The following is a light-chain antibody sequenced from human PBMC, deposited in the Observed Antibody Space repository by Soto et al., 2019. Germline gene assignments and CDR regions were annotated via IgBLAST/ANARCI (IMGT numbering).Light chain of an antibody. Sequence: QSVLTQPRSVSGSPGQLVTISCTGTSSDVGKYDYVSWYQQHPDKAPKLMIYDVSNRPSGVPDRFSGSKSGNTASLTISGLQAEDEADYYCCSYAGTYTLVFGAGTKVTVL. CDR3: CSYAGTYTLV. CDR2: DVS. J-gene: IGLJ2*01. CDR1: SSDVGKYDY. V-gene: IGLV2-11*01.